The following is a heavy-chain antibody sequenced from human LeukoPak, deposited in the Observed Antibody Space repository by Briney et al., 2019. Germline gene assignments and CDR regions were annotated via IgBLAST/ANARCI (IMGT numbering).Heavy chain of an antibody. CDR3: ARSRSDFDWLFYAAY. J-gene: IGHJ4*02. CDR1: GFTFSSYA. CDR2: ISYDGSNK. V-gene: IGHV3-30*04. Sequence: GGSLRLSCAASGFTFSSYAMHWVRQAPGKGLEWGAVISYDGSNKYYADSVKGRFTISRANSKNTLYLQMNSLRAEDPAVYYCARSRSDFDWLFYAAYWGQGTLVTVSS. D-gene: IGHD3-9*01.